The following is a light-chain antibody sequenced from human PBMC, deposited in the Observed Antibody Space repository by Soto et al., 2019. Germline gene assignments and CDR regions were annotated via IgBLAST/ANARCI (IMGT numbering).Light chain of an antibody. CDR2: AAS. J-gene: IGKJ4*01. V-gene: IGKV1-27*01. Sequence: DIQMTQSPSSLSASLGDRVTITCRASQGIGVYIAWFQQKPRKVTKFLIYAASTLQSGFPSRFSGIGSGTDFTLTISILQPEDFATYYCQKYNSSPLTFGGGTKVDIK. CDR3: QKYNSSPLT. CDR1: QGIGVY.